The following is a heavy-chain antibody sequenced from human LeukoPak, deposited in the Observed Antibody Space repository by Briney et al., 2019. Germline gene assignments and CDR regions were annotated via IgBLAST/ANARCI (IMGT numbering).Heavy chain of an antibody. V-gene: IGHV3-9*01. CDR3: ARHGESNEFDY. D-gene: IGHD4-17*01. J-gene: IGHJ4*02. CDR1: ESTFDHA. CDR2: IGWNSART. Sequence: GGSLRLSCTASESTFDHAMHWVRQTPGKGLEWVSGIGWNSARTGYADSVKGRFTISRDNAKNSLYLQMNSLRAEDTAVYYCARHGESNEFDYWGQGTLVTVSS.